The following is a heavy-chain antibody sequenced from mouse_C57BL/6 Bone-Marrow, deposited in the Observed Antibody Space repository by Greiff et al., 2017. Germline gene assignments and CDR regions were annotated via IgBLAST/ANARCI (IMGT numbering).Heavy chain of an antibody. Sequence: QVQLQQPGAELVRPGSSVKLSCKASGYTFTSYWMDWVKQRPGQGLEWIGNIYPSDSETHYNQKFKDKATLTVDKSSSTAYMPLSSLTSEDSAVYYCARGYSLFDYWGQGTTLTVSS. V-gene: IGHV1-61*01. J-gene: IGHJ2*01. CDR2: IYPSDSET. CDR1: GYTFTSYW. CDR3: ARGYSLFDY. D-gene: IGHD2-14*01.